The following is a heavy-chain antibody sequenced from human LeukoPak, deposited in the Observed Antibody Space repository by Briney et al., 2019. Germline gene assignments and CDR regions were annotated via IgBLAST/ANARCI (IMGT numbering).Heavy chain of an antibody. Sequence: GGSLRLSCSASAFTFSMYWITWVRQAPGKGLEWVATIKEDGSDKYYVGSVRGRFTISRDNAENSLNLQMNSLTAEDTALYYCVRDGIRDIPGVITIRYDYWGQGTLVTVSS. V-gene: IGHV3-7*05. CDR3: VRDGIRDIPGVITIRYDY. CDR2: IKEDGSDK. CDR1: AFTFSMYW. J-gene: IGHJ4*02. D-gene: IGHD3-10*01.